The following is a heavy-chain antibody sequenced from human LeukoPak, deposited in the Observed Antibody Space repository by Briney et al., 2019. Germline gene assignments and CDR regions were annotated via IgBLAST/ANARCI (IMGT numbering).Heavy chain of an antibody. CDR2: IYYSGST. V-gene: IGHV4-59*01. CDR3: AGAFRTTVTTFDWFAP. D-gene: IGHD4-17*01. Sequence: SETLSLTCTVSGGSISSYYWSWIRQPPGKGLEWIGYIYYSGSTNYNPSLKSRVTISVDTSKNQFSLKLSSVTAADTAVYYCAGAFRTTVTTFDWFAPWGQGTLVTVSS. J-gene: IGHJ5*02. CDR1: GGSISSYY.